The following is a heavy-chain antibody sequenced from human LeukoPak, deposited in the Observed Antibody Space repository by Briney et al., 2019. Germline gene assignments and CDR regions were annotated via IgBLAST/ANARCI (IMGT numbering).Heavy chain of an antibody. CDR2: IYTSGST. D-gene: IGHD2-2*01. CDR1: GGSISSYY. J-gene: IGHJ4*02. CDR3: AREVPYCSSTSCYYYFDY. V-gene: IGHV4-4*07. Sequence: SQTLSLTCTVSGGSISSYYWSWIRQPAGKGLEWIGRIYTSGSTNYNPSLKSRVTMSVDTSKNQFSLKLSSVTAADTAVYYCAREVPYCSSTSCYYYFDYWGQGTLVTVSS.